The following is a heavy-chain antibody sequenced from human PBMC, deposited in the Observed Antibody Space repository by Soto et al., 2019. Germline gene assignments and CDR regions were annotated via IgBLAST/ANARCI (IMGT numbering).Heavy chain of an antibody. CDR2: VSANNGHT. CDR3: ARDIESVTAKHFFYYYAMDV. V-gene: IGHV1-18*01. J-gene: IGHJ6*02. D-gene: IGHD3-3*01. CDR1: GFTFSNFG. Sequence: ASVKVSCKASGFTFSNFGLNWVRQAPVQGLEWMGWVSANNGHTNYAQNLQGRVSMTTDTSTSTAYMELRGLTFDDTAVYYCARDIESVTAKHFFYYYAMDVWGQ.